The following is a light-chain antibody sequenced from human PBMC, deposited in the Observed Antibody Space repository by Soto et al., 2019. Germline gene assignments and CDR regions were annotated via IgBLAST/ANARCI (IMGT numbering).Light chain of an antibody. V-gene: IGLV1-44*01. J-gene: IGLJ1*01. CDR2: SYN. Sequence: QSVLTQPPSASGTPGQRVTISCPGTNSNIGSNFVYWYQHLPGTTPKLLVFSYNQRPSGVPDRFSGSKSGSSASLAISGLQAEDEAEYYCSSYTNINTRACVFGTGTKLTVL. CDR3: SSYTNINTRACV. CDR1: NSNIGSNF.